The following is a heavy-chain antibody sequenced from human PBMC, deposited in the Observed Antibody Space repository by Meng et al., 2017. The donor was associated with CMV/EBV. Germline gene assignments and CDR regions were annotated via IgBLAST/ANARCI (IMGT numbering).Heavy chain of an antibody. CDR1: GYTFTKYY. D-gene: IGHD3-22*01. CDR2: MNPSGGGT. Sequence: ASVKVSCKASGYTFTKYYMHWVRQAPGQGLEWMGIMNPSGGGTTCAQKFQGRVTMTRDTSTSTVYMELSSLRFEDTAVYYCLYYYDSSGRNAFDIWGQGTMVTVSS. J-gene: IGHJ3*02. CDR3: LYYYDSSGRNAFDI. V-gene: IGHV1-46*01.